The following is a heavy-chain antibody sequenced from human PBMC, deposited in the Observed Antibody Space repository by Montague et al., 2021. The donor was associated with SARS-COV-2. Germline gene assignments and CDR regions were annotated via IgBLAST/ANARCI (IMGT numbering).Heavy chain of an antibody. V-gene: IGHV4-4*07. CDR3: ASGKYYDFWSGYYSHDYVSGMDT. J-gene: IGHJ6*02. Sequence: SETLSLTCTVSDGSISSYYWSWIRQSAGKGLEWIGRIHTSGSTDXNPSLNSRVTMSVDTYKNQFSLKLSSVTAADTAVYYCASGKYYDFWSGYYSHDYVSGMDTWGQGTTVTVSS. D-gene: IGHD3-3*01. CDR1: DGSISSYY. CDR2: IHTSGST.